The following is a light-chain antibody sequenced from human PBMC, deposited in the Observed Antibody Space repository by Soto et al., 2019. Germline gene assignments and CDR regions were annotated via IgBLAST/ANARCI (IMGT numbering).Light chain of an antibody. Sequence: DIQMTQSPSTLSASIGDRVTITCRASQSISSWLAWYQQKPGKAPNLLIYKASLLESGVPSRFSGSGSGTEFTLTISSLQPDDFATYYCQQYSSFWTFGQGTKVEIK. CDR1: QSISSW. V-gene: IGKV1-5*03. CDR2: KAS. J-gene: IGKJ1*01. CDR3: QQYSSFWT.